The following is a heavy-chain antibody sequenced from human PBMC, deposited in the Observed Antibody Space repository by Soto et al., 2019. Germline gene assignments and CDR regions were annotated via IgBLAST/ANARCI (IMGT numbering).Heavy chain of an antibody. CDR3: ARHGACCYEW. V-gene: IGHV3-7*03. CDR2: INQAGSRT. D-gene: IGHD2-2*01. J-gene: IGHJ4*02. CDR1: VFTFGTYW. Sequence: VGSLRLSCASSVFTFGTYWMGCLRHTPGKGLECVANINQAGSRTYYVDSVKGRFTVSRDNAKNSLYLEMSSLRPEDTGFYYCARHGACCYEWWGQGTLVTVSS.